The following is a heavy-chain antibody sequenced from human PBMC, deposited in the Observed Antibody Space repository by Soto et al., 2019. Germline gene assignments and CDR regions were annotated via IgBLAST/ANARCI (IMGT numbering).Heavy chain of an antibody. CDR2: FDPEDGET. V-gene: IGHV1-24*01. CDR3: ATDRFSRGDFWSGYPPAFDI. CDR1: GSTLTELS. Sequence: AASVKVSCKVSGSTLTELSMHWVRQAPGKGLEWMGGFDPEDGETIYAQKFQGRVTMTEDTSTDTAYMELSGLRSEDTAVYYCATDRFSRGDFWSGYPPAFDIWGQGTMVTVSS. D-gene: IGHD3-3*01. J-gene: IGHJ3*02.